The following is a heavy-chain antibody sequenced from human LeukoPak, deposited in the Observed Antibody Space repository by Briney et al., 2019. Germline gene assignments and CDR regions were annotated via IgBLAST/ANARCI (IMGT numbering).Heavy chain of an antibody. J-gene: IGHJ4*02. CDR3: ARVGGYSFGYDY. CDR1: GFTFSSYN. Sequence: GGSLRLSCAASGFTFSSYNMNWVRQAPGKGLEWVSSISSSSSYIYYADSVKGRFTISRDNAKNSLYLQMDSLRAEDTAVYYCARVGGYSFGYDYWGQGTLVTVSS. CDR2: ISSSSSYI. V-gene: IGHV3-21*01. D-gene: IGHD5-18*01.